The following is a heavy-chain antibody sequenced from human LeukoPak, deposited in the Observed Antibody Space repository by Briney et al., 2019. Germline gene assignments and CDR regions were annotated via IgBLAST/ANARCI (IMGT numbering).Heavy chain of an antibody. CDR3: ARRTADYDFWSGYPYFDY. J-gene: IGHJ4*02. D-gene: IGHD3-3*01. V-gene: IGHV4-39*07. CDR2: IYYSGST. Sequence: SETLSLTCTVSGGSISSSSYYWGWIRQPPGKGLEWIGSIYYSGSTYYNPFLKSRVTISVDTSKNQFSLKLSSVTAADTAVYYCARRTADYDFWSGYPYFDYWGQGTLVTVSS. CDR1: GGSISSSSYY.